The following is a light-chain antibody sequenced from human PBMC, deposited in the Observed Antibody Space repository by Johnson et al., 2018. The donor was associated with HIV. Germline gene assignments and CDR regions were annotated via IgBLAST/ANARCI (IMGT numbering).Light chain of an antibody. CDR2: END. CDR1: SSNIGNAY. V-gene: IGLV1-51*02. CDR3: GTWHSSLGAGGV. J-gene: IGLJ1*01. Sequence: QSVLTQPPSVSAAPGQKVTISCSGRSSNIGNAYVSWYQQLPGTAPKLLIYENDKRPSGIPDRFSGSKSGTSDTLAITGLQTGDEAEYYCGTWHSSLGAGGVFCAVTKVTVL.